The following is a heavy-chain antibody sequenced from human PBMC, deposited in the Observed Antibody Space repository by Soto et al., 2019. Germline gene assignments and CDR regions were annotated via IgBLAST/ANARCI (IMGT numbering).Heavy chain of an antibody. V-gene: IGHV3-48*03. D-gene: IGHD1-20*01. CDR3: AIFGYNWNDGARGYFDY. CDR1: GFTFSSYE. Sequence: EVQLVESGGGLVQPGGSLRLSCAASGFTFSSYEMNWVRQAPGKGLEWVSYISSSGRTIYYADSVKGRFTISRDNAKNSLYLQMTSLRAEDTAVYYCAIFGYNWNDGARGYFDYWGQGTLFPVSS. J-gene: IGHJ4*02. CDR2: ISSSGRTI.